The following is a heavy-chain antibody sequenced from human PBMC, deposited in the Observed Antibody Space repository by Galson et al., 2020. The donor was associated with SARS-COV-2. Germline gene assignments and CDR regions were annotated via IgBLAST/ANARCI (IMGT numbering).Heavy chain of an antibody. D-gene: IGHD2-21*01. V-gene: IGHV3-48*03. CDR3: ARLDAYGPGY. CDR1: GFRFSNYE. J-gene: IGHJ4*02. Sequence: TGGSLRLSCAASGFRFSNYELNWVRQAPGKGLEWISYISRSGRTIHYADSVKGRFTISRDNAKSSLSLQMNSLRAEDTAVYYCARLDAYGPGYWGQGTLVTVSS. CDR2: ISRSGRTI.